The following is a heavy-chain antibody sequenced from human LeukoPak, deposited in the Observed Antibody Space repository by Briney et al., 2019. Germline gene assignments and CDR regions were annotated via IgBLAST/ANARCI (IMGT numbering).Heavy chain of an antibody. V-gene: IGHV5-51*01. CDR3: ARDGSWDQTINYFDY. Sequence: GESLKISCKGSGYSFTSYWIGWVRQMPGKGLEWMGIIYPGDSDTRYSPSFQGQVTISADKSISTAYLQWSSLKASDTAMYYCARDGSWDQTINYFDYWGQGTLVTVSS. CDR1: GYSFTSYW. J-gene: IGHJ4*02. D-gene: IGHD5-24*01. CDR2: IYPGDSDT.